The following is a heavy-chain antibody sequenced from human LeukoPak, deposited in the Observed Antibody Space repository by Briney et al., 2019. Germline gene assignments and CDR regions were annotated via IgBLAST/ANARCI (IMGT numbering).Heavy chain of an antibody. CDR3: ARDPSGYDPAMDAFDI. CDR2: ISSSGSTI. Sequence: GGSLRLSCAASGFTFSDYYMSWIRRAPGKGLEWGSYISSSGSTIYYADSVKGRFTISRDNAKNSLYLQMNSLRAEDTAVYYCARDPSGYDPAMDAFDIWGQGTMVTVSS. CDR1: GFTFSDYY. V-gene: IGHV3-11*01. D-gene: IGHD5-12*01. J-gene: IGHJ3*02.